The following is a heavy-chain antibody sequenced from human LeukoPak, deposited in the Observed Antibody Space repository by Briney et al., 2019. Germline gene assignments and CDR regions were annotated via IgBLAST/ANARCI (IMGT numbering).Heavy chain of an antibody. CDR3: ARGPYYFGSGNDYNRFNVVY. CDR2: INHSRNT. J-gene: IGHJ4*02. D-gene: IGHD3-10*01. CDR1: VGSFRGYY. V-gene: IGHV4-34*01. Sequence: SDTLSLTCAVYVGSFRGYYWTWTRQPPGKGLEWIGEINHSRNTNYNPSLQSRVTISIDTSKSQFSLRLNSVTAADTAVYYCARGPYYFGSGNDYNRFNVVYWGQGTLVSVSS.